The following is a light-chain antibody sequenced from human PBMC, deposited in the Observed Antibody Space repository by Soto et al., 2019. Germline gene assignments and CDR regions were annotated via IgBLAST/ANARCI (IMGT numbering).Light chain of an antibody. V-gene: IGKV3-15*01. Sequence: EIVMTQSPATLSVSPGERATLSCRASQSISRDLAWYQQKPGQAPRLLIYDVSTRATGIPARFSGSGSGTEFTLTITSLQSEDFVVYYCQQYNNWPPWTFGQGTKVDI. CDR3: QQYNNWPPWT. CDR2: DVS. J-gene: IGKJ1*01. CDR1: QSISRD.